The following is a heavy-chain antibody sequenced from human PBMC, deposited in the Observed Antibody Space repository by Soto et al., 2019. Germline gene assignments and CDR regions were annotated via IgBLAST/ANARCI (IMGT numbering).Heavy chain of an antibody. J-gene: IGHJ5*02. CDR2: IVVGSGNT. CDR1: GFTFSSSG. CDR3: ARSVFP. Sequence: SVKVSCKASGFTFSSSGIHWVRQARGQRLEWIGWIVVGSGNTNYAQKFQERVTITRDVSTNTAYVELTSLRSEDTAVYYCARSVFPWGQGTLVTVSS. V-gene: IGHV1-58*02.